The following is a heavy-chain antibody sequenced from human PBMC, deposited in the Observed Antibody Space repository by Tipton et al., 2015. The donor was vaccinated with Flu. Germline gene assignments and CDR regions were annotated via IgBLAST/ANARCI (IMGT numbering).Heavy chain of an antibody. V-gene: IGHV3-74*01. CDR2: INADGSGT. Sequence: SLRLSCAASGFTFSSSWMHWVRQTPGKGLVWVSEINADGSGTSYADSVKGRFTISRDNAKNTLYLQMDSLRAEDTAVYYCTTHPSSTICSWGQGTLVTVSS. CDR3: TTHPSSTICS. CDR1: GFTFSSSW. D-gene: IGHD2-2*01. J-gene: IGHJ5*02.